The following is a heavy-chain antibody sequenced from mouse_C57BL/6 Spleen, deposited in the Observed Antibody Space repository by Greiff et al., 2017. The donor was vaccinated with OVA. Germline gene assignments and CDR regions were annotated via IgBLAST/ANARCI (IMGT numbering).Heavy chain of an antibody. V-gene: IGHV5-17*01. CDR3: ARDTTVVEGYFDV. J-gene: IGHJ1*03. CDR2: ISSGSSTI. CDR1: GFTFSDYG. Sequence: DVMLVESGGGLVKPGGSLKLSCAASGFTFSDYGMHWVRQAPEKGLEWVAYISSGSSTIYYADTVKGRFTISRDNAKNTLFLQMTSLRSEDTAMYYCARDTTVVEGYFDVWGTGTTVTVSS. D-gene: IGHD1-1*01.